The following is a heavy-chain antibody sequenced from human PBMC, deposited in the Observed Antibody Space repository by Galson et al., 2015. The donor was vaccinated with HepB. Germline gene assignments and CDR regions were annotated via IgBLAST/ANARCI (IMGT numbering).Heavy chain of an antibody. CDR3: ARGLGSNYGGGAY. CDR1: GFTFSNYW. CDR2: IKQDGSET. V-gene: IGHV3-7*01. D-gene: IGHD4-11*01. J-gene: IGHJ4*02. Sequence: SLRLSCAASGFTFSNYWMTWVRQAPGKGLEWVANIKQDGSETYYVDSVKGRFTISRDNAENSLYMQMNSLRAEDTAVYYCARGLGSNYGGGAYWGQRTLVTVSS.